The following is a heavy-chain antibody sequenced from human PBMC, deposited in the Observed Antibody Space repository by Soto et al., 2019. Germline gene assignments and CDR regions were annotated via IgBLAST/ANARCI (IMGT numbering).Heavy chain of an antibody. J-gene: IGHJ6*02. V-gene: IGHV3-23*01. CDR3: AKRHVRDHLPAGMDV. CDR2: ITDSGGNT. Sequence: EVQLLESGGGLVQPGGSLRLSCTASGFTFSSYGMRWVRQAPGKGLEWVSSITDSGGNTYYADSVKDRFTISRDNSKNTLYLQLNSRRAEDTALYYCAKRHVRDHLPAGMDVWGQGTTVTVSS. D-gene: IGHD6-6*01. CDR1: GFTFSSYG.